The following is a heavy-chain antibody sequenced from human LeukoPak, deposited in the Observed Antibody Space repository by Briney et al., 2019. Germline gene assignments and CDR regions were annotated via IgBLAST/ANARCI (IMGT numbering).Heavy chain of an antibody. V-gene: IGHV3-53*01. Sequence: GGSLRLSCAASGFSISNYYMFWARQAPGKGLEWVSVIYATGNTYYANSVKGRFTISRDNSENTLYLQMNSLRVGDTAVYFCARGGGLDVWGQGATVTVSS. CDR2: IYATGNT. D-gene: IGHD3-16*01. J-gene: IGHJ6*02. CDR3: ARGGGLDV. CDR1: GFSISNYY.